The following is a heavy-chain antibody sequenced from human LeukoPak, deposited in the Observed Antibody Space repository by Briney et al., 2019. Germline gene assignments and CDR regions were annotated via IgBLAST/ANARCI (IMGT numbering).Heavy chain of an antibody. CDR2: IIPILGIA. Sequence: SVKVSCKASGGTFSSYTISWVRQAPGQGLEWMGRIIPILGIANYAQKFQGRVTITADKSTSTAYMELSSLRSEDTAVYYCVRRGYTYDVYYYYYMDVWGKGTTVTVSS. CDR1: GGTFSSYT. CDR3: VRRGYTYDVYYYYYMDV. D-gene: IGHD5-18*01. J-gene: IGHJ6*03. V-gene: IGHV1-69*02.